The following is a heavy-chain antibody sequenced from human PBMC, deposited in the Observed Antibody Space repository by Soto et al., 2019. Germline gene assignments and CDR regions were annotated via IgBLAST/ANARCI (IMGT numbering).Heavy chain of an antibody. V-gene: IGHV5-10-1*01. J-gene: IGHJ4*02. CDR1: GYRFTSYW. D-gene: IGHD3-10*01. CDR3: SIIPRGYGSGSYYGFDY. Sequence: EVQLVQSGAEVKKPGESLRISCKGSGYRFTSYWISWVRQMPGKGLEWMGRIDPSDSYTNYSPSFQGHVTISADKSISTAYLQWSGLKASDSSMYSRSIIPRGYGSGSYYGFDYWGQGTLVTVSS. CDR2: IDPSDSYT.